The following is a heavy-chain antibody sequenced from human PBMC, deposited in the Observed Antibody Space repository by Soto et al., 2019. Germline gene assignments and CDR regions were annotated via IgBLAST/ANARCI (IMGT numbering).Heavy chain of an antibody. CDR2: INPNSGGT. D-gene: IGHD5-12*01. J-gene: IGHJ5*02. V-gene: IGHV1-2*04. CDR1: GYTFTGYY. Sequence: ASVKVSCKASGYTFTGYYMHWVRQAPGQGLEWMGWINPNSGGTNYAQKFQGWVTMTRDTSISTAYMELGRLRSDDTAVYYCAREGSYSGYDAWFDPWGQGTLVTVSS. CDR3: AREGSYSGYDAWFDP.